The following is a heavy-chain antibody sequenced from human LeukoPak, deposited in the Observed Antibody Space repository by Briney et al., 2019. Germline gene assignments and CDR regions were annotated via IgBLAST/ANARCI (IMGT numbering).Heavy chain of an antibody. CDR3: VKTMVTFGGLIRTDAFDF. Sequence: GGSLRLSCAASGFTVRTNSMSWVRQAPGKGLEWVSVIYGGGSTYYADSVNGRFTISRDNSKNTLYLQMSSLRADDTATYYCVKTMVTFGGLIRTDAFDFWGQGTFVIVSS. CDR1: GFTVRTNS. CDR2: IYGGGST. D-gene: IGHD3-16*01. J-gene: IGHJ3*01. V-gene: IGHV3-53*05.